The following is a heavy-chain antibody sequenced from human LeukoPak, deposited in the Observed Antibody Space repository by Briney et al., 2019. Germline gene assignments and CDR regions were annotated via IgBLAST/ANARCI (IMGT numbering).Heavy chain of an antibody. D-gene: IGHD6-19*01. CDR2: IYYSGST. CDR1: GGSISSYY. J-gene: IGHJ4*02. Sequence: SEPLSLTCTVSGGSISSYYWSWIRQPPGKGLEWIGYIYYSGSTNYNPSLKSRVTISVDTSKNQFSLKLSSVTAADTAVYYCARGPNSVAGYFDYWGQGTLVTVSS. V-gene: IGHV4-59*01. CDR3: ARGPNSVAGYFDY.